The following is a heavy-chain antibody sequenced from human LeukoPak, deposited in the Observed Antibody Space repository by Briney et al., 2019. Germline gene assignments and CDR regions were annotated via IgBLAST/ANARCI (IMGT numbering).Heavy chain of an antibody. J-gene: IGHJ5*02. CDR2: IIPIFGTA. Sequence: SVKVSCKASGGTFSSYAISWVRQAPGQGLGWMGGIIPIFGTANYAQKFQGRVTITADESTSTAYMELSNLRSEDTAVYYCASTVTSDIVVVPAAIAWFDPWGQGTLVTVSS. D-gene: IGHD2-2*01. CDR3: ASTVTSDIVVVPAAIAWFDP. CDR1: GGTFSSYA. V-gene: IGHV1-69*01.